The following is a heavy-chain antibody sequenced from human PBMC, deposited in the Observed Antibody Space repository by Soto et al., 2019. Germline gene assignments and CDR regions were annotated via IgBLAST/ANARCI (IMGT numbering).Heavy chain of an antibody. CDR2: IYYSGST. Sequence: PSETLSLTCTVSGGSISSYYWSWIRPPPGKGLEWIGYIYYSGSTNYNPSLKSRVTISVDTSKNQFSLKLSSVTAADTAVYYCARGGYNWNDVTDYWGQGTLVTVSS. D-gene: IGHD1-20*01. CDR1: GGSISSYY. CDR3: ARGGYNWNDVTDY. J-gene: IGHJ4*02. V-gene: IGHV4-59*01.